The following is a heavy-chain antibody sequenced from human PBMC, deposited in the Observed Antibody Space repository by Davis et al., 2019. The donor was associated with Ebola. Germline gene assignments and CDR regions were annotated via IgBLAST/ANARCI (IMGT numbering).Heavy chain of an antibody. V-gene: IGHV3-33*01. D-gene: IGHD6-6*01. CDR1: GFTFSSYG. Sequence: GESLKISCAASGFTFSSYGMHWVRQAPGKGLEWVAVIWYDGSNKYYADSVKGRFTISRDNSKNTLYLQMNSLRAEDTAVYYCAREAIYSSSSDPPVNYYYGMDVWGQGTTVTVSS. CDR3: AREAIYSSSSDPPVNYYYGMDV. CDR2: IWYDGSNK. J-gene: IGHJ6*02.